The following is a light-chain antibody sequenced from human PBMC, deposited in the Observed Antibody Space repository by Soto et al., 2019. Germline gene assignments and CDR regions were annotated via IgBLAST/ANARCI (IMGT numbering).Light chain of an antibody. CDR3: QQYGSSPTWT. V-gene: IGKV3-20*01. Sequence: EIVLTQSPGTLSLSPGERATLSCRASQSVSSSYLAWYQQKPGQAPRLLIYGASRRATGIPDTFSGSGSGTDFTLTISRLEPEDFAVYYCQQYGSSPTWTFGQGTKVEIK. J-gene: IGKJ1*01. CDR2: GAS. CDR1: QSVSSSY.